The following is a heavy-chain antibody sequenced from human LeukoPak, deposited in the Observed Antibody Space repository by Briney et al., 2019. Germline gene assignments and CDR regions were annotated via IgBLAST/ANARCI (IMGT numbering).Heavy chain of an antibody. Sequence: SESLSLTCTVSGGSISSGSYYWVWIRPPPGTGLEWIVNVYDNGNTAYNPPIRSRVTISIATSKSQSPFKLNSVTAADTAVYYCARVGWGDAAAHPNRLDPGGQGTLVTVSS. D-gene: IGHD6-6*01. CDR1: GGSISSGSYY. CDR3: ARVGWGDAAAHPNRLDP. CDR2: VYDNGNT. J-gene: IGHJ5*02. V-gene: IGHV4-39*06.